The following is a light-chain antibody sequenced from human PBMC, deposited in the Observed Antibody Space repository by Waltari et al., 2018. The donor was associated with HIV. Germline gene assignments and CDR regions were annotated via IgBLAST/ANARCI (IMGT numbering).Light chain of an antibody. V-gene: IGKV4-1*01. Sequence: DIVMTQSPDSLAVSLGERATINCKSSQSVLYSSNNKNYLAWYQQKPGQPPKLLMYWASTRESGVPDRFSGSGSGTDFTLTISSLQAADVAVYYCQQRHNWPPETFGGGTRVEI. CDR1: QSVLYSSNNKNY. CDR2: WAS. J-gene: IGKJ4*01. CDR3: QQRHNWPPET.